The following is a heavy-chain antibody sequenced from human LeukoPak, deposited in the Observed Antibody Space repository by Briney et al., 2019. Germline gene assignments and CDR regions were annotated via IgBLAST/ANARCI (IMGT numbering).Heavy chain of an antibody. CDR3: AKRRNSSSWYKGGNFDY. V-gene: IGHV3-23*01. J-gene: IGHJ4*02. Sequence: DSVKGRFTISRDNSKNTLYLQMNSLRAEDTAVYYCAKRRNSSSWYKGGNFDYWGQGTLVTVSS. D-gene: IGHD6-13*01.